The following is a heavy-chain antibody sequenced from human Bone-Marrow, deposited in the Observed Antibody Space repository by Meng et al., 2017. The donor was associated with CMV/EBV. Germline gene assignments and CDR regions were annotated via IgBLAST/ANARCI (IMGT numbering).Heavy chain of an antibody. CDR1: GDSVSSTSHY. Sequence: SETLSLTCTVLGDSVSSTSHYWTWIRQPPGKGLEWIGYIYYSGSTNYNPSLKSRVTISVDMSRNQFSLKLSSVTAADTAVYYCARDSGCGGDCTTAVYGMDVWGQGTTVTVSS. CDR2: IYYSGST. V-gene: IGHV4-61*01. J-gene: IGHJ6*02. CDR3: ARDSGCGGDCTTAVYGMDV. D-gene: IGHD2-21*01.